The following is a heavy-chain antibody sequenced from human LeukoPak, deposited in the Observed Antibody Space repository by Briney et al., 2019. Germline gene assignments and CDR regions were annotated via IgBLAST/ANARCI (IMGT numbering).Heavy chain of an antibody. CDR2: INPNSGGT. V-gene: IGHV1-2*02. CDR3: AREAYGSGSSTFDY. Sequence: ASVKVSCKASGYTFTDYYLHWVRQAPGQGLEWMGWINPNSGGTNFAQKFQGRVTMTRDTSISTAYMELSRLRSDDTAVYYCAREAYGSGSSTFDYWGQGTLVTVSS. J-gene: IGHJ4*02. D-gene: IGHD3-10*01. CDR1: GYTFTDYY.